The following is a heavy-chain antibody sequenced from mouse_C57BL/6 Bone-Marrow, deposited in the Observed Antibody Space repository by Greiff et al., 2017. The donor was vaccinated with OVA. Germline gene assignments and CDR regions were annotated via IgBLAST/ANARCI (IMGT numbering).Heavy chain of an antibody. CDR2: IHPSDSDT. D-gene: IGHD1-1*01. V-gene: IGHV1-74*01. Sequence: QVQLKQPGAELVKPGASVKVSCKASGYTFTSYLMHWVKQRPGQGLEWIGRIHPSDSDTNYNQKFKGKATLTVDKSSSTAYMQLSSLTSEDSAVYYCASFITTAPYAMDYWGQGTSVTVSS. CDR1: GYTFTSYL. J-gene: IGHJ4*01. CDR3: ASFITTAPYAMDY.